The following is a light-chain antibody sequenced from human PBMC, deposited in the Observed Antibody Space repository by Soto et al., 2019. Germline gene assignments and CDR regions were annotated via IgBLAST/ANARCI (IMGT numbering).Light chain of an antibody. Sequence: EIVLTQTPATLSVFPGERATLSCRASQSVGRDLAWFQQKRGQGPRLLIYDISTRAIGIPARFSGGGSGTDFTLTISRLEPEDYAVYYCHQSSAWPLTFGGGTELEIK. V-gene: IGKV3-11*01. CDR1: QSVGRD. CDR2: DIS. CDR3: HQSSAWPLT. J-gene: IGKJ4*01.